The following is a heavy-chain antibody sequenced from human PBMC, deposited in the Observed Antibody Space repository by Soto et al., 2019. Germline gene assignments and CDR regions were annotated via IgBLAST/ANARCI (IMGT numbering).Heavy chain of an antibody. J-gene: IGHJ4*02. CDR3: ATSGPGYCSGGSRSLNFDY. D-gene: IGHD2-15*01. CDR2: FDPEDGET. CDR1: GYTLTELS. Sequence: APVKVSCKVSGYTLTELSMHWVRQAPGKGLEWMGGFDPEDGETIYAQKFQGRVTMTEDTSTDTAYMELSSLRSEDTAVYYCATSGPGYCSGGSRSLNFDYWGQGTLVTVSS. V-gene: IGHV1-24*01.